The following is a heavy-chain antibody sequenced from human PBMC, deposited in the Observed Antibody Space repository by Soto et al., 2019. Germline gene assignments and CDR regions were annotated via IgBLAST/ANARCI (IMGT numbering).Heavy chain of an antibody. Sequence: ASVKFSCKASGYTFTSYYMHWVRQAPGQGLEWMGIINPSGGSTSYAQKFQGRVTVTSDTSINTVHMELNSLRSEDTAVYYCARRAETNGWNGFGADKYYFDFWGQGTLVTVSS. J-gene: IGHJ4*02. CDR2: INPSGGST. CDR1: GYTFTSYY. V-gene: IGHV1-46*01. CDR3: ARRAETNGWNGFGADKYYFDF. D-gene: IGHD1-1*01.